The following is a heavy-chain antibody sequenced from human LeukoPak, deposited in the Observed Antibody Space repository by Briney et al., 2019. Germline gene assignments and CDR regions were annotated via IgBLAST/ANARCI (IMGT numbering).Heavy chain of an antibody. CDR1: GFTFSSYD. V-gene: IGHV3-13*01. J-gene: IGHJ6*02. CDR2: IGTAGDT. CDR3: ARAHKLYGMDV. D-gene: IGHD1-1*01. Sequence: GGSLRLSCAASGFTFSSYDMQWVRQATGKGLEWVSAIGTAGDTYYPGSVKGRFTISRENAKNSLYLQMNSLRAGDTAVYYCARAHKLYGMDVWGQGTTVTVSS.